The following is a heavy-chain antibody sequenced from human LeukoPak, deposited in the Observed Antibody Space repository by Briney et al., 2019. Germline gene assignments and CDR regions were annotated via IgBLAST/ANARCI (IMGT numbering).Heavy chain of an antibody. CDR3: ARVRYQPPLYYYYGMDV. CDR1: GYTFTSYG. V-gene: IGHV1-18*01. D-gene: IGHD1-14*01. J-gene: IGHJ6*02. Sequence: APGKVSCKASGYTFTSYGISWVRQAPGQGLEWMGWISAYNGNTNHAQQLQGRVTMTTDTSTSTAYMELRSLRSDDTAVYYCARVRYQPPLYYYYGMDVWGQGTTVTVSS. CDR2: ISAYNGNT.